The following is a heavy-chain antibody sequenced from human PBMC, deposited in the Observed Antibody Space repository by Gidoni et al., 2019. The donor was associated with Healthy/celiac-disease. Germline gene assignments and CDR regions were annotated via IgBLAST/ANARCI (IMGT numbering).Heavy chain of an antibody. V-gene: IGHV4-39*01. Sequence: QLQLQESGPGLVKPSETLSLTCTVSGGSISSSSYYWGWIHQPPGKGLEWIGSIYYSGSTYYNPSLKSRVTISVDTSKNQFSLKLSSVTAADTAVYYCASTLGIWTNWFDPWGQGTLVTVSS. CDR1: GGSISSSSYY. J-gene: IGHJ5*02. D-gene: IGHD7-27*01. CDR2: IYYSGST. CDR3: ASTLGIWTNWFDP.